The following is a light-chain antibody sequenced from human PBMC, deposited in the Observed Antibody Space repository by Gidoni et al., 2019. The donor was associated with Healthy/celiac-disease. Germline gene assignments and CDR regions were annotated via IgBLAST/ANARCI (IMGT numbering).Light chain of an antibody. J-gene: IGKJ2*01. V-gene: IGKV3-20*01. CDR2: GAS. Sequence: PGTRSLSPGERATLSCRASQSVSSSYLAWYQQKPGQAPRLLIYGASSRATGIPDRFSGSGSGTDFTLTISRLEPEDFAVYYCQQYGSSPPMYTFGQGTKLEIK. CDR1: QSVSSSY. CDR3: QQYGSSPPMYT.